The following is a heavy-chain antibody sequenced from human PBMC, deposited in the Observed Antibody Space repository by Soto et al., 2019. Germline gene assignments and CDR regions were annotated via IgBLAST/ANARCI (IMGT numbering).Heavy chain of an antibody. D-gene: IGHD3-9*01. J-gene: IGHJ5*02. CDR3: VRDFLRYDVSTGAYSDCFDP. Sequence: ASVKVSCKASGYTFTIYGINWVRQAPGQGLEWMGWISPDNGNTNYAQKLQGRVTMTTDTSTSTAYMELRSLGFDDTAVYYCVRDFLRYDVSTGAYSDCFDPWGQGTLVTVSS. CDR1: GYTFTIYG. CDR2: ISPDNGNT. V-gene: IGHV1-18*01.